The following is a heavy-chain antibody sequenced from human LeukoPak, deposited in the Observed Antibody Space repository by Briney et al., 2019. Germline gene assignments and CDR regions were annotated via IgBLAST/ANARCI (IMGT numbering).Heavy chain of an antibody. J-gene: IGHJ4*02. CDR2: ITSSGGST. CDR3: ARAPYSLTGYSFFDY. V-gene: IGHV3-23*01. CDR1: GFTFVSYA. Sequence: GGSLRLSCAASGFTFVSYAMSWVRQAPGKGLEWVSTITSSGGSTYYTDSVKGWFTISRDNSKNTLFLQMSSLRAEDTAVYYCARAPYSLTGYSFFDYWGRESWSPSPQ. D-gene: IGHD3-9*01.